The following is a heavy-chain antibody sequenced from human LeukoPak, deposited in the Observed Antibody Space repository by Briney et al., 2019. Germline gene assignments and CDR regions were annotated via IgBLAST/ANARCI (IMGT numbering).Heavy chain of an antibody. J-gene: IGHJ4*02. Sequence: PGGFLRLSCAASGFTFSSYSMNWVRQAPGKGLEWVSSISSTSNYIYYADSVKGRFTISRDNAKNSLYLQMNSLRAEDTAVYYCASYDCSGGSCSFYFDHWGQGTLVTVSS. D-gene: IGHD2-15*01. CDR3: ASYDCSGGSCSFYFDH. V-gene: IGHV3-21*01. CDR2: ISSTSNYI. CDR1: GFTFSSYS.